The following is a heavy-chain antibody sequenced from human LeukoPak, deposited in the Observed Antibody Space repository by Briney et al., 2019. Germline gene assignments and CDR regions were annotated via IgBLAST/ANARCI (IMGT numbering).Heavy chain of an antibody. V-gene: IGHV3-66*01. J-gene: IGHJ4*02. CDR3: ARGNSRSYSDY. CDR2: IYTGETT. CDR1: GFTFSSKY. Sequence: GGSLRLSCAASGFTFSSKYMSWVRQAPGMGLEWVSVIYTGETTYYADSVKGRFTISRDNAKNSLYLQMNSLRDEDTAVYYCARGNSRSYSDYWGQGTLVTVSS. D-gene: IGHD3-10*01.